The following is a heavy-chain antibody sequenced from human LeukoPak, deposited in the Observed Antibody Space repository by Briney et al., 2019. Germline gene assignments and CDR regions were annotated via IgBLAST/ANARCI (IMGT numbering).Heavy chain of an antibody. CDR3: ARCDGSGKSDAFDI. CDR2: ISSSSSYI. CDR1: GFTFSSYS. D-gene: IGHD3-10*01. Sequence: GGSLRLSCAASGFTFSSYSMNWVRQAPGKGLEWVSSISSSSSYIYYADSVKGRFTISRDNAKNSLYLQMNSLRAEDTAVYYCARCDGSGKSDAFDIWGQGTMVTVSS. V-gene: IGHV3-21*01. J-gene: IGHJ3*02.